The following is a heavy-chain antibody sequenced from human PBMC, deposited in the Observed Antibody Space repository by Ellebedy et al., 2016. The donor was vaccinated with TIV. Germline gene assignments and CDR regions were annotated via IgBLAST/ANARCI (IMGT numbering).Heavy chain of an antibody. D-gene: IGHD5-24*01. CDR2: ISDDVSNK. CDR1: GFTFSRYG. Sequence: PGGSLRLSCAASGFTFSRYGTHWVRQAPGKGLEWVEVISDDVSNKYYADSVKGLFTISRDNSKNTLYLQMNSLRAEDTAVYYCARDMSWRHKNEYFKHWGQGTLVTVSS. CDR3: ARDMSWRHKNEYFKH. J-gene: IGHJ1*01. V-gene: IGHV3-30*03.